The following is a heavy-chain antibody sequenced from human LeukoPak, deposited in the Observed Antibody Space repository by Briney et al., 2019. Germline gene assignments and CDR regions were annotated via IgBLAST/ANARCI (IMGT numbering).Heavy chain of an antibody. V-gene: IGHV1-69*01. J-gene: IGHJ4*02. CDR2: IIPIFGTA. CDR3: APYSPSSSEPFDY. D-gene: IGHD6-6*01. Sequence: ASVKVSCKASGGTFISYAISWVRQAPGQGLEWMGGIIPIFGTANYAQKFQGRVTITADESTSTAYMELSSLRSEDTAVYYCAPYSPSSSEPFDYWGQGTLVTVSS. CDR1: GGTFISYA.